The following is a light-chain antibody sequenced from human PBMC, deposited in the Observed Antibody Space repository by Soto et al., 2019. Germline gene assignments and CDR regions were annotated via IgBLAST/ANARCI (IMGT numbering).Light chain of an antibody. CDR3: CSYAPSRTLL. CDR1: SSDVGTYNL. J-gene: IGLJ2*01. V-gene: IGLV2-23*01. CDR2: EGN. Sequence: QSVLTQPASVSGSPGESITISCTGTSSDVGTYNLVTWYQQHPGRVPKLILYEGNKRPSGVSSRFSASKSGNTAPLTISGLQAEDEADYFCCSYAPSRTLLFGGGTTVTVL.